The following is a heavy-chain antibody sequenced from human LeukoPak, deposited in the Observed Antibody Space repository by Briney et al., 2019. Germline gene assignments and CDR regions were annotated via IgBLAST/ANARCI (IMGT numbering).Heavy chain of an antibody. CDR3: ARDLDTYGSGSYWLE. V-gene: IGHV3-33*01. CDR1: GFTFSSYG. D-gene: IGHD3-10*01. Sequence: PGGSLRLSCAASGFTFSSYGMHWVRQALGKGLEWVAVIWYDENYKYYADSVKGRFTISRDNSKNTLYLQMNSLRAEDTAVYYCARDLDTYGSGSYWLEWGQGTLVTVSS. CDR2: IWYDENYK. J-gene: IGHJ4*02.